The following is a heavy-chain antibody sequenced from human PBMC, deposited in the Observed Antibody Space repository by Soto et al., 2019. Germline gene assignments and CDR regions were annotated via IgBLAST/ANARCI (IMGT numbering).Heavy chain of an antibody. CDR2: IYYSGST. CDR3: ARAWGSSSWYIDYYGMDV. CDR1: GGSISSYY. J-gene: IGHJ6*02. V-gene: IGHV4-59*01. D-gene: IGHD6-13*01. Sequence: PSETLSLTCTVSGGSISSYYWSWIRQPPGKGLEWIGYIYYSGSTNYNPSLKSRATISVDTSKNQFSLKLSSVTAADTAVYYCARAWGSSSWYIDYYGMDVWGQGTTVT.